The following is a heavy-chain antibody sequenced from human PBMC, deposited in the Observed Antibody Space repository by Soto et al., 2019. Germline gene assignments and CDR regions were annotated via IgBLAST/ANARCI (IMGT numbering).Heavy chain of an antibody. D-gene: IGHD6-6*01. Sequence: SETLSLTCTVSGGSISSYYWSWIRQPPGKGLEWIGYIYYSGSTNYNPSLKSRVTISVDTSKNQFSLKLSSVTAADTAVCYCARDRGSIAARVRYNWFDPWGQGTLVTVSS. V-gene: IGHV4-59*01. CDR1: GGSISSYY. CDR2: IYYSGST. J-gene: IGHJ5*02. CDR3: ARDRGSIAARVRYNWFDP.